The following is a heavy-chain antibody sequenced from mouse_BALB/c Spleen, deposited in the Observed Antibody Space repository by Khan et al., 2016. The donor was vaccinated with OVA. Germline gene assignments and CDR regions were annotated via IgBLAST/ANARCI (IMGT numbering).Heavy chain of an antibody. D-gene: IGHD1-1*02. CDR1: GYSITSDYA. J-gene: IGHJ1*01. CDR2: ISYSGST. V-gene: IGHV3-2*02. Sequence: EVQLVESGPGLVKPSQSLSLTCTVTGYSITSDYAWNWIRQFPGNKLEWMGYISYSGSTSYNTFLKSRISITRDTSKNQFFLQLNSVTTGDTATYDCARRAYYANWYFDVWGAGTTVTVSS. CDR3: ARRAYYANWYFDV.